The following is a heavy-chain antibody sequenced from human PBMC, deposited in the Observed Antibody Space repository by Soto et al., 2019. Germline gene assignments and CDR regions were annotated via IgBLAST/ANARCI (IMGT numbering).Heavy chain of an antibody. Sequence: QVQLQESGPGLVKPAETLSLTCIVSGDSNSSYYWSWIRQSPGKGLEWIGYISYSGSTTYNPSLKSRVAISLHTSNNQFSLMLDSVTAADTAVYYCARARNFLTGYYKGGFYYFDYWGQGTLVTVSS. V-gene: IGHV4-59*01. D-gene: IGHD3-9*01. CDR3: ARARNFLTGYYKGGFYYFDY. CDR1: GDSNSSYY. CDR2: ISYSGST. J-gene: IGHJ4*02.